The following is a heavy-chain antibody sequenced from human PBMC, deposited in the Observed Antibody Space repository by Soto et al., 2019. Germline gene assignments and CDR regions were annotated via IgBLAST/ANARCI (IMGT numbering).Heavy chain of an antibody. D-gene: IGHD5-18*01. J-gene: IGHJ4*02. CDR3: ARDSGYSYGPFDY. CDR2: ISSSSSTI. CDR1: GFTFSSYS. V-gene: IGHV3-48*01. Sequence: EVQLVESGGGLVQPGGSLRLSCAASGFTFSSYSMNWVRRAPGKGLEWVSYISSSSSTIYYADSVKGRFTISRDNAKNSLYLQMNSLRAEDTAVYYCARDSGYSYGPFDYWGQGTLVTVSS.